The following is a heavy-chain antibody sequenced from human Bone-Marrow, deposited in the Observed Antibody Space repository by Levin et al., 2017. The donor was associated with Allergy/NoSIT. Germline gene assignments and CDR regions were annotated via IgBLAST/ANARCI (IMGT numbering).Heavy chain of an antibody. Sequence: GGSLRLSCAASGFTISSNYISWVRQAPGKGLEWVSVLYSDGPTYYAASLKGRFTISRDNSKNNLFLQMNTLTVEDTAVYYCERDGVGGKRYVALWRRGTLVTVAS. CDR1: GFTISSNY. D-gene: IGHD4-23*01. V-gene: IGHV3-53*01. CDR3: ERDGVGGKRYVAL. J-gene: IGHJ2*01. CDR2: LYSDGPT.